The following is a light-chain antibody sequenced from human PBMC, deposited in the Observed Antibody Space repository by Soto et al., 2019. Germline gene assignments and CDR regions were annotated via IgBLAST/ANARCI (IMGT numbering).Light chain of an antibody. J-gene: IGLJ1*01. CDR3: CSYAGSSPYV. Sequence: QSVLTQPASVSGSPGQSITISCTGTSSDVGSYNPVSWYQQHPGKAPKLMIYEVSKRPSGVSNRFSGSKSGNTASLTISGLQAEDEADYYCCSYAGSSPYVFGTGTKVTVL. CDR2: EVS. V-gene: IGLV2-23*02. CDR1: SSDVGSYNP.